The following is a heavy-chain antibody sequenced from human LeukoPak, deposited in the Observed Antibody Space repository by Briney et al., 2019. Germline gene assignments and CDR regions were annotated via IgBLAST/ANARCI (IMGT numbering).Heavy chain of an antibody. D-gene: IGHD1-26*01. CDR3: ARRGATVGYNWFDP. Sequence: ASVKVSCKASGYTFTSYGISWVRQAPGQGLEWMGWISAYNGNTNYAQKLQGRVTMTTDTSTTTAYMELRSLRSDDTAVYYCARRGATVGYNWFDPWGQGTLVTVSS. V-gene: IGHV1-18*01. J-gene: IGHJ5*02. CDR1: GYTFTSYG. CDR2: ISAYNGNT.